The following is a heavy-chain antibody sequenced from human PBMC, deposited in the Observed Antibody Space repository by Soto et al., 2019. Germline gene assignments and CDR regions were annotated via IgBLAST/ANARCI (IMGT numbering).Heavy chain of an antibody. Sequence: EVQLVESGGDLVQPGGSLRLSCAASGFTLSSYWMSWVRQAPGRGLEWVANINQDGTEKYYVDSVKGRFTISRDNAKNALHLHMSSLRAEDTAMYYCARDRDSGNFWTGSLSWGQGTLVTVSS. V-gene: IGHV3-7*03. CDR1: GFTLSSYW. D-gene: IGHD3-3*01. J-gene: IGHJ4*02. CDR3: ARDRDSGNFWTGSLS. CDR2: INQDGTEK.